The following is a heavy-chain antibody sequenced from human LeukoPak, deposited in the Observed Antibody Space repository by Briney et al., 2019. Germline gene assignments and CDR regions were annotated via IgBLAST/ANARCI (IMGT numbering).Heavy chain of an antibody. D-gene: IGHD3-10*01. V-gene: IGHV3-74*01. Sequence: PGGSLRLTCAASGFTFTTYWMHWVRQAPGKGLVWVARINIDGTTTYYADYVKGRFTISRDNDKNTVSLEMSSLRDDETAVYHCVRAGDSGTYGQFDAWGQGALVTVSS. J-gene: IGHJ5*02. CDR1: GFTFTTYW. CDR3: VRAGDSGTYGQFDA. CDR2: INIDGTTT.